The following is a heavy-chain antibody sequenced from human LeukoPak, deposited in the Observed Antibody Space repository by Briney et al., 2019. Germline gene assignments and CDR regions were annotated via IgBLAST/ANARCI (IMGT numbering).Heavy chain of an antibody. D-gene: IGHD3-22*01. Sequence: EASVTASCTASGYTFTSYGISWVRQAPGQGLEWMGWISAYNGNTNYAQKLQGRVTMTTDTSTSTAYMELRSLRSDDTAVYYCARRPAYYYDSSGYRFDYWGQGTLVTVSS. J-gene: IGHJ4*02. CDR1: GYTFTSYG. V-gene: IGHV1-18*01. CDR3: ARRPAYYYDSSGYRFDY. CDR2: ISAYNGNT.